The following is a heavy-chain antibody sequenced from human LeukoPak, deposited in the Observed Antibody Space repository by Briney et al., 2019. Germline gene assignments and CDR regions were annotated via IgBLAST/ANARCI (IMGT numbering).Heavy chain of an antibody. CDR2: ISAYNGNT. V-gene: IGHV1-18*01. J-gene: IGHJ4*02. Sequence: GASVKVSCKASGYTFTSYGISWVRQAPGQGLEWMGWISAYNGNTNYAQKLQGRVTITTDTSTSTAYMELRSLRSDDTAVYYCARTPVVVVAAEPFDYWGQGTLVTVSS. CDR1: GYTFTSYG. D-gene: IGHD2-15*01. CDR3: ARTPVVVVAAEPFDY.